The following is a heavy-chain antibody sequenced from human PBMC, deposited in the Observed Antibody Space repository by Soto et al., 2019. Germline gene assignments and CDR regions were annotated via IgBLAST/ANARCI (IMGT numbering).Heavy chain of an antibody. D-gene: IGHD2-15*01. J-gene: IGHJ5*02. CDR1: GYTFTSYG. Sequence: QVQLVQSGAEVKKPGASVKVSCKASGYTFTSYGINWVRQTTGQGLEWMGWISGYNGNTNYAQKFQGRVTMTTDTSTSTAYMELRSLRSDDTAVYYCARDRDGVVVPAPDPWGQGTLVTVSS. CDR3: ARDRDGVVVPAPDP. V-gene: IGHV1-18*01. CDR2: ISGYNGNT.